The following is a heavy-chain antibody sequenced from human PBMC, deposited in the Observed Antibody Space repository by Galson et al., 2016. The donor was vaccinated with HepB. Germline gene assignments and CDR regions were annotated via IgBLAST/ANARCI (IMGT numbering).Heavy chain of an antibody. CDR1: GFAFGAYT. J-gene: IGHJ4*02. CDR2: ISWDGGTT. CDR3: ANSLVHYDVFTGLDY. Sequence: LRLSCAASGFAFGAYTMHWVRQAPGKGLEWISLISWDGGTTYYADSVKGRFTTSRDNSKNSLFLQMNSLKTEDTALYYCANSLVHYDVFTGLDYWGQGTRVPVSS. V-gene: IGHV3-43*01. D-gene: IGHD3-9*01.